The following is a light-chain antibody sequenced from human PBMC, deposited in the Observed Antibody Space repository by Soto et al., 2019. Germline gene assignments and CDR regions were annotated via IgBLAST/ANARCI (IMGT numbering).Light chain of an antibody. Sequence: QSVLAQPPSASASLGASVTLTCTLSSGYSNYKVDWYQQRPGKGPRFVMRVGTGGIVGSKGDGIPDRFSVLGSGLNRYLTIKNIQEEDESDYHCGADHGSGSNFARFGGGTKLTVL. CDR2: VGTGGIVG. V-gene: IGLV9-49*01. J-gene: IGLJ3*02. CDR1: SGYSNYK. CDR3: GADHGSGSNFAR.